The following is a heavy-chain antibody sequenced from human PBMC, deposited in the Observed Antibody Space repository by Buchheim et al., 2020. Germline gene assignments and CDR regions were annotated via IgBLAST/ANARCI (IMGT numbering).Heavy chain of an antibody. V-gene: IGHV4-39*07. CDR1: GGSISSYDYY. Sequence: QLQLQESGPGLVKPSETLSLTCTVSGGSISSYDYYWGWIRQPPGKGLEWIATISFGGSTSYNPSLKRPVTLSIAPSNNQFSLKLSSVTAADTAVYYCTRRRDGSYSDYWGQGTL. D-gene: IGHD3-10*01. CDR2: ISFGGST. J-gene: IGHJ4*02. CDR3: TRRRDGSYSDY.